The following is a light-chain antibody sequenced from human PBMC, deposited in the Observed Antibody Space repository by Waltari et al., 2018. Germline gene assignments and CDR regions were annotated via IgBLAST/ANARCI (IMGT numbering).Light chain of an antibody. CDR1: SGDIGGYRY. J-gene: IGLJ2*01. CDR3: SSYATNNYPVT. V-gene: IGLV2-14*01. CDR2: DIS. Sequence: QSALTQPASVSGAPGQSITLSCTGSSGDIGGYRYVSWYQQHPGEAPKLLIYDISKRPSGVSTRFSGSKSDNTASLTISGLQTEDEADYYCSSYATNNYPVTFGGGTKLTVL.